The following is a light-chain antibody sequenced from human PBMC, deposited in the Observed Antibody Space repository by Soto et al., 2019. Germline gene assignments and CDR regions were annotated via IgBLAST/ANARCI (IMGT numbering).Light chain of an antibody. CDR2: SNN. CDR3: AAWDASLGGFYV. Sequence: QSVLTQPPSASGTPGQRVTISCSGSRSSVGSNTVNWYQHLPGTAPKLLIYSNNHRPSGVPDRFSASKAGASASLAISGLQSEDEGDYYCAAWDASLGGFYVFGSGTKVNRP. CDR1: RSSVGSNT. V-gene: IGLV1-44*01. J-gene: IGLJ1*01.